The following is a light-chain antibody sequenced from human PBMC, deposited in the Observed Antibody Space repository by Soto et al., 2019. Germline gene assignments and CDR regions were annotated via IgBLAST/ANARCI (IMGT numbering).Light chain of an antibody. Sequence: DVQITQSLSTLSASVGDRVTITCRASQSISSWLAWYQQKPGKAPKLLINKASSLESGVPSRFSGSGSGTEFTLTISSLQPDDFATYYCQHFNSYPWTFGQGTLLEIK. CDR3: QHFNSYPWT. CDR2: KAS. V-gene: IGKV1-5*03. CDR1: QSISSW. J-gene: IGKJ5*01.